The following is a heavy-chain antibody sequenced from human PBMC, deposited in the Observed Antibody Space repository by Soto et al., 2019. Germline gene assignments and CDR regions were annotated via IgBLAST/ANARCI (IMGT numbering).Heavy chain of an antibody. D-gene: IGHD1-26*01. CDR2: ISSSSSYI. Sequence: GGSLRLSWAASGFTFSSYSMNWVRQAPGKGLEWVSSISSSSSYIYYADSVKGRFTISRDNAKNSLYLQMNSLRAEDTAVYYCARIDSGSFYYYGMDVWGQGTTVTVSS. CDR1: GFTFSSYS. CDR3: ARIDSGSFYYYGMDV. V-gene: IGHV3-21*01. J-gene: IGHJ6*02.